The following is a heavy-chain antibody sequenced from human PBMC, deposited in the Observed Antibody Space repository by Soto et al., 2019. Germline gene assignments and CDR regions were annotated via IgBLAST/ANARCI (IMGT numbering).Heavy chain of an antibody. Sequence: SETLSLTCTVSGASISGFYWSWIRKSAGKGREWIGRIYATGTTDYNPSLKSRVMMSVDTSKKQFSLKLRSVTGADTAVYYCVRDGTKTLRDWVDPWGQGISVTVSS. CDR3: VRDGTKTLRDWVDP. CDR1: GASISGFY. J-gene: IGHJ5*02. CDR2: IYATGTT. V-gene: IGHV4-4*07. D-gene: IGHD1-1*01.